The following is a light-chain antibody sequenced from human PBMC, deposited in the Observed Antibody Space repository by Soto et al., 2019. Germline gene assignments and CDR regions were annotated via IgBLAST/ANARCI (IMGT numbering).Light chain of an antibody. CDR3: QTWGTGIQV. CDR1: SEHSNYA. CDR2: LNNPGRN. J-gene: IGLJ2*01. Sequence: QLVLTQSPSASASLGASVQLTCTLSSEHSNYAIAWHQQQPEKGPRFLMKLNNPGRNMKGDVIPDRFSGSSSGAERYLTISRLQSEDEADYYCQTWGTGIQVFGGGTKLTVL. V-gene: IGLV4-69*01.